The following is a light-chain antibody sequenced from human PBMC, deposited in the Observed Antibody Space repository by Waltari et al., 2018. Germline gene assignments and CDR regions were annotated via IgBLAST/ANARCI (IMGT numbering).Light chain of an antibody. J-gene: IGLJ3*02. CDR2: RDN. Sequence: QSVLTQPPSASGTPGQRVTISCSGSGSNIGSNYVFWYQHLPGTAPKLLIYRDNQRPSGVPDRFSCSKTGTSASLAISGLRSEDEADYYCAAWDDTLSDPWVFGGGTKLTVL. V-gene: IGLV1-47*01. CDR3: AAWDDTLSDPWV. CDR1: GSNIGSNY.